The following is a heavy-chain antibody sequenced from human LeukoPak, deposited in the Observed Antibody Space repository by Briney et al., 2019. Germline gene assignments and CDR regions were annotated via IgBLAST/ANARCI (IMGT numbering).Heavy chain of an antibody. CDR1: GASISPFY. Sequence: SETLSLTGTVPGASISPFYWSWIRQSPAKGLVWIGNIYYSGSTNYNPSFKSRVTISLDTSKKQYSLHLSSVTAADTAIYYCARHFSGFDHWGQGAQVTVSS. V-gene: IGHV4-59*08. CDR3: ARHFSGFDH. CDR2: IYYSGST. J-gene: IGHJ4*02. D-gene: IGHD2-8*02.